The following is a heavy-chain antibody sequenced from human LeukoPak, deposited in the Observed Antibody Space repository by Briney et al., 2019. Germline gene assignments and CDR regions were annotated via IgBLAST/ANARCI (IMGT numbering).Heavy chain of an antibody. V-gene: IGHV1-18*04. CDR3: ARGTDYGDYGGYYYGMDV. CDR1: GYTFTSNG. J-gene: IGHJ6*04. Sequence: ASVKVSCKASGYTFTSNGISWVRQAPGQGLEWMGWISAYNGNTNYAQKLQGRVTMTTDTSTSTAYMELRSLRSDDTAVYYCARGTDYGDYGGYYYGMDVWGKGTTVTVSS. D-gene: IGHD4-17*01. CDR2: ISAYNGNT.